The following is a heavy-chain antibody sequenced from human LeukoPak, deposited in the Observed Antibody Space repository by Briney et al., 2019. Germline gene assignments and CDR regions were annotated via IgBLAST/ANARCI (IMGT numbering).Heavy chain of an antibody. CDR3: ARGRIVAGVRY. Sequence: GGSLRLSCAASGFNVSGSYMNWVRQAPGKGLEWVSVIYTDGSTYYADSVKGRFTISRDNAKNSLYLQMNSLRADDTAVYYCARGRIVAGVRYWGQGTLVTVSS. D-gene: IGHD3-22*01. CDR1: GFNVSGSY. V-gene: IGHV3-66*01. J-gene: IGHJ4*02. CDR2: IYTDGST.